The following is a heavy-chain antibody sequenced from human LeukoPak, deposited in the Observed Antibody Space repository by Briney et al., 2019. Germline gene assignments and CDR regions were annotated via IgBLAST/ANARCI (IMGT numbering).Heavy chain of an antibody. D-gene: IGHD1-26*01. CDR2: MNIDGSEK. CDR1: GFAFSNYW. Sequence: GGSLRLSCAASGFAFSNYWMGWVRQAPGKRPEWVANMNIDGSEKYYADSVKGRFSISRDNARNSVYLQMASLRVEDTAVYYCARDPVEWELLLDYWGQGTLVTVSS. J-gene: IGHJ4*02. CDR3: ARDPVEWELLLDY. V-gene: IGHV3-7*01.